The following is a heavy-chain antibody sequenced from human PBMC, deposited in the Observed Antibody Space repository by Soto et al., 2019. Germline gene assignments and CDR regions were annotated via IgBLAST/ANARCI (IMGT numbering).Heavy chain of an antibody. CDR1: GVPFSSYT. V-gene: IGHV1-69*02. D-gene: IGHD2-15*01. CDR3: ARPRYPGRGYYGMDV. Sequence: SVKVSCKASGVPFSSYTISWVRQAPGQGHEWMGRIIPILGLANYAQKFQGRVTITADKSTSTAYMELSSLRSEDTAMYYCARPRYPGRGYYGMDVWGQGTTVTFS. J-gene: IGHJ6*02. CDR2: IIPILGLA.